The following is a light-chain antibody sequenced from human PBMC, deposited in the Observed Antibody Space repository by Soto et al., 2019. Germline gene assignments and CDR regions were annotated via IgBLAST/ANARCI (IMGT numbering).Light chain of an antibody. CDR1: QSVSSSY. J-gene: IGKJ1*01. CDR2: GAS. V-gene: IGKV3-20*01. Sequence: EIVLTQSPGTLSLSPGERATLSCRASQSVSSSYLAWYQQKPGQAPRLIMYGASSRASGIEDRFSGRWAGTDFTLTIRRLAPEDCAVYYCQQYGGSRETFGQGTKVDIK. CDR3: QQYGGSRET.